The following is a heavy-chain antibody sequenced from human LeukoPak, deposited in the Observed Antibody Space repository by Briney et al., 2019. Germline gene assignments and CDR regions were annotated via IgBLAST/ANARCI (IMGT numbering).Heavy chain of an antibody. CDR1: GGSISSGGYY. Sequence: SQTLSLTCTVSGGSISSGGYYWSWIRQHPGKGLEWIGYIYYSGSTYYNPSLKSRVTISVDTSKNQFSLKLSSVTAADTAVYYCARGQGDYYGSGSYPAGHNLFDYWGQGTLVTVSS. V-gene: IGHV4-31*03. D-gene: IGHD3-10*01. CDR2: IYYSGST. CDR3: ARGQGDYYGSGSYPAGHNLFDY. J-gene: IGHJ4*02.